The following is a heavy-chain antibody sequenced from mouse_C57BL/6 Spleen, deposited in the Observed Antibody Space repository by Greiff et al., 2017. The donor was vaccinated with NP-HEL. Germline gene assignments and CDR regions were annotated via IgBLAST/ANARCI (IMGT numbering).Heavy chain of an antibody. J-gene: IGHJ1*03. CDR3: ASPRYYDYDGGYFDV. Sequence: QVQLQQPGAEPVKPGASVKLSCKASGYTFTSYWMHWVKQRPGQGLEWIGMIHPTSGSTNYNEKFKSKATLTVDKSSSTAYMQLSSLTSEDSAVYYCASPRYYDYDGGYFDVWGTGTTVTVSS. D-gene: IGHD2-4*01. CDR2: IHPTSGST. V-gene: IGHV1-64*01. CDR1: GYTFTSYW.